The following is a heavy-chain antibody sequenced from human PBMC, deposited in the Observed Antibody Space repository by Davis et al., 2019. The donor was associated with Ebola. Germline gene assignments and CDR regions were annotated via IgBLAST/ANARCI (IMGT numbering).Heavy chain of an antibody. CDR3: ARIGGMATITIDY. D-gene: IGHD5-24*01. J-gene: IGHJ4*02. V-gene: IGHV4-34*01. Sequence: SETLSLTCAVYGGSFSGYYWSWIRQPPGKGLEWIGEIYHSGSTNYNPSLKSRVTISVDKSKNQFSLKLSSVTAADTAVYYCARIGGMATITIDYWGQGTLVTVSS. CDR2: IYHSGST. CDR1: GGSFSGYY.